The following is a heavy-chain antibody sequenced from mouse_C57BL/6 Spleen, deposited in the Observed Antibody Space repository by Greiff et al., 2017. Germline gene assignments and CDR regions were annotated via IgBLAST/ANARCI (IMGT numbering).Heavy chain of an antibody. CDR3: ASSYDGYFDY. V-gene: IGHV7-3*01. Sequence: EVKVVESGGGLVQPGGSLSLSCAASGFTFTDYYMSWVRQPPGKALEWLGFIRNKANGYTTEYSASVKGRFTISRDNSQSILYLQMNALRAEDSATYYGASSYDGYFDYWGQGTTLTVSS. CDR2: IRNKANGYTT. CDR1: GFTFTDYY. D-gene: IGHD2-3*01. J-gene: IGHJ2*01.